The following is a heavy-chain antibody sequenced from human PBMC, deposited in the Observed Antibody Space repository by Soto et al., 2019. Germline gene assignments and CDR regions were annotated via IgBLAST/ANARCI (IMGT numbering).Heavy chain of an antibody. V-gene: IGHV1-18*04. CDR1: CYSFTTHG. D-gene: IGHD4-17*01. CDR2: ISAYNGDT. Sequence: ASVKVSCKASCYSFTTHGISWVRRAPGHGLEWMGWISAYNGDTHYLQRFQGRLTMTTDTSTSTAYMELRSLTSDDTAVYYCARDPPFSGILRGTPLMDVWGQGTTVTVAS. CDR3: ARDPPFSGILRGTPLMDV. J-gene: IGHJ6*02.